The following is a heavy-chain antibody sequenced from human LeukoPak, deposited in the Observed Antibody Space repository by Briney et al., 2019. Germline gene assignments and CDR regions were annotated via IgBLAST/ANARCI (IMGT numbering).Heavy chain of an antibody. D-gene: IGHD2-2*01. CDR1: KFTFRSYG. CDR2: ISSSGSTI. J-gene: IGHJ4*02. Sequence: PGGSLRLSXAASKFTFRSYGMNWVRQAPGKGLEWVSYISSSGSTIYYADSVKGRFTISRDNTKRSLYLQMDSLRAEDTAVYYCARPKLGYCSSVTCSAPNYYFDYWGQGTLVTVSS. CDR3: ARPKLGYCSSVTCSAPNYYFDY. V-gene: IGHV3-48*01.